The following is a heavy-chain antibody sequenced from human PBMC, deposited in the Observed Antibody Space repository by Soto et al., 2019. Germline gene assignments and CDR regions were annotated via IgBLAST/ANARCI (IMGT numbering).Heavy chain of an antibody. J-gene: IGHJ5*02. V-gene: IGHV2-26*04. Sequence: QVTVKESGPVLVIPTETLTLTCTVSGFSLSNAGLGVSWIRQPPGKALEWLAHIFSNDEKSYSTSLKSRLTISKDTSKSQVVLTMTNMDPVDTATYYCASTYSTSWYWFDPWGQGTLVTVSS. CDR2: IFSNDEK. CDR1: GFSLSNAGLG. CDR3: ASTYSTSWYWFDP. D-gene: IGHD6-13*01.